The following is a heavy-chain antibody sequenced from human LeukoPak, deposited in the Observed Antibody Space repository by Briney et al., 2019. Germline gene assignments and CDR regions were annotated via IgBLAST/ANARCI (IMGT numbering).Heavy chain of an antibody. CDR3: AKESPVVMVDY. J-gene: IGHJ4*02. CDR2: ISYDGSNK. D-gene: IGHD3-22*01. CDR1: GFTFSSYG. V-gene: IGHV3-30*18. Sequence: GGSLRLSCAASGFTFSSYGMHWVRQAPGKGLEWVAVISYDGSNKYYADSVKGRFTISRDNSKNTLYLQMNSLRPEDTAVYYCAKESPVVMVDYWGQGTLVTVSS.